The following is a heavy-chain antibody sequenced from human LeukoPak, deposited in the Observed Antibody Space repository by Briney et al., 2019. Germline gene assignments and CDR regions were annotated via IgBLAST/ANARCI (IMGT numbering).Heavy chain of an antibody. D-gene: IGHD2-15*01. CDR1: VGTFSSYA. Sequence: ASVKVSCKASVGTFSSYAISWVRQAPGQGLEWMGRIIPIFGIANYAQKFQGRVTITADKSTSTAYMELSSLRSEDTAVYYCALRYCSGGSCYSGAWFDPWGQGTLVTVSS. V-gene: IGHV1-69*04. CDR2: IIPIFGIA. J-gene: IGHJ5*02. CDR3: ALRYCSGGSCYSGAWFDP.